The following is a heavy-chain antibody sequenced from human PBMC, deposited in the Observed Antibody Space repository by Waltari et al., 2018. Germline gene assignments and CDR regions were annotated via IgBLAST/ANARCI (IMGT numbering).Heavy chain of an antibody. D-gene: IGHD3-22*01. J-gene: IGHJ4*02. CDR3: ARHLYSIDYLELGN. V-gene: IGHV3-23*01. CDR2: ISDSGVIT. CDR1: GFNFISYA. Sequence: EVHLLESGGGLAQPGGSLRLSCAASGFNFISYAMSWVRQAPGKGLEWVSGISDSGVITKYADSVKGRFTVSRDNSKNTVFLQLNSLRAEDTAIYYCARHLYSIDYLELGNWGQGKLVSVSS.